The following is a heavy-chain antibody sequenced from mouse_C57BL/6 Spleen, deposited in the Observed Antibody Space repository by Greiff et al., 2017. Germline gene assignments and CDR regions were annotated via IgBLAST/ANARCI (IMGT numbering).Heavy chain of an antibody. Sequence: QVQLQQPGAELARPGSSVQLSSPASAYPFTSSWPDWLPPRPGQGLERIGNIYPSDSEPHDNQTFTDKATWTVDKSSSTAYMQLSSLTSEDSAVYDCARGGYGNEAMDYWGQGDSGTVS. CDR1: AYPFTSSW. V-gene: IGHV1-61*01. J-gene: IGHJ4*01. CDR3: ARGGYGNEAMDY. D-gene: IGHD2-1*01. CDR2: IYPSDSEP.